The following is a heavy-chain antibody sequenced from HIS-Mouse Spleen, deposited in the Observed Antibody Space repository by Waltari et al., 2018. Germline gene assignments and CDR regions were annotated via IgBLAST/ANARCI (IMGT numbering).Heavy chain of an antibody. Sequence: EVQLVESGGGWVQPGGSLRLSCAAPAFTFSSYCLSWVRQAPGKGLEWVANIKQDGMEKYYVDTVKGRFTISRDKAKNSLYLQMNSLRAEDTAVYYCARNLNWGDRYWYFDLWGRGTLVTVSS. D-gene: IGHD7-27*01. J-gene: IGHJ2*01. CDR1: AFTFSSYC. CDR3: ARNLNWGDRYWYFDL. V-gene: IGHV3-7*01. CDR2: IKQDGMEK.